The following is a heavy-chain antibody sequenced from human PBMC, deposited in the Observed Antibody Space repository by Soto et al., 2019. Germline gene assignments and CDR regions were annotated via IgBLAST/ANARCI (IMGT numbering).Heavy chain of an antibody. V-gene: IGHV4-39*01. J-gene: IGHJ6*02. Sequence: SETLSLTCTVSGVSISGSRYYWGWIRQPPGRGLERIGNIYCSGSTYYTPALKSRVTLSVDTSKNQFSLNLNSVTAADTAVYYCARGGIPPSGYGIAYAMDVWGQGTTVTVSS. D-gene: IGHD1-26*01. CDR2: IYCSGST. CDR3: ARGGIPPSGYGIAYAMDV. CDR1: GVSISGSRYY.